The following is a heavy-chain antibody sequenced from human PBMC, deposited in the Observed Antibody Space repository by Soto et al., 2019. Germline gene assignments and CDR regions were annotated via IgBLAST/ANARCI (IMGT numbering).Heavy chain of an antibody. CDR3: AKSITGTIALGSFDM. J-gene: IGHJ3*02. D-gene: IGHD1-20*01. CDR2: ISWNSAKT. V-gene: IGHV3-9*01. Sequence: EVQLVESGGGLVQPGRSLRLSCAASGFTFDEFAMHWVRQVPGTGLEWVSGISWNSAKTDYAASVKGRFSISRDNVKKSLHLQMNSLRPEDTALYYCAKSITGTIALGSFDMWGQGTVVSVS. CDR1: GFTFDEFA.